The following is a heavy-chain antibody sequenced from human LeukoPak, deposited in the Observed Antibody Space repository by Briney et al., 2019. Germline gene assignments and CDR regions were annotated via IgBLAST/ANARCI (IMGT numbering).Heavy chain of an antibody. J-gene: IGHJ4*02. CDR2: INHSGST. CDR1: GGSFSGYY. V-gene: IGHV4-34*01. CDR3: AISEGGLVPVTGHY. Sequence: SETLSLTCAVYGGSFSGYYWSWIRQPPGKGLEWIGEINHSGSTNYNLSLKSRVTISVDTSKNQFSLKLSSVTAADTAVYYCAISEGGLVPVTGHYWGQGTLVTVSS. D-gene: IGHD3-16*01.